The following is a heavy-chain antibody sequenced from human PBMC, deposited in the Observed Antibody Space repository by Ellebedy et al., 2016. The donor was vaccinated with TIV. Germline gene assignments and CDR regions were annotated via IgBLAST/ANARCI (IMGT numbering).Heavy chain of an antibody. CDR3: VRIWGRSPPV. CDR2: IDWNYDK. J-gene: IGHJ4*02. D-gene: IGHD7-27*01. V-gene: IGHV2-70*13. CDR1: GFSLDTSGVS. Sequence: SGPTLVKPTQTLTLTCTFSGFSLDTSGVSVSWIRPPPGKALEAPALIDWNYDKFYTSSLKTRLIISKDTSKNQVALTMTNMDPTDTDTYYCVRIWGRSPPVWGQGALVTVSS.